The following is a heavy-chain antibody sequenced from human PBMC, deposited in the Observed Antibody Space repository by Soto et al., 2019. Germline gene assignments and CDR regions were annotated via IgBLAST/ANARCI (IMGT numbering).Heavy chain of an antibody. CDR2: ISAYNGNT. D-gene: IGHD2-15*01. CDR1: GYTFTSYG. J-gene: IGHJ6*02. Sequence: QVQLVQSGAEVKKPGASVKVSCKASGYTFTSYGISWVRQAPGQGLEWMGWISAYNGNTNYAQKLQGRVTMTTDTSTSTDYMELRSLRSDDTAVYYCARVVVAATPPPYYSGMDVWGQGTTVTVSS. CDR3: ARVVVAATPPPYYSGMDV. V-gene: IGHV1-18*01.